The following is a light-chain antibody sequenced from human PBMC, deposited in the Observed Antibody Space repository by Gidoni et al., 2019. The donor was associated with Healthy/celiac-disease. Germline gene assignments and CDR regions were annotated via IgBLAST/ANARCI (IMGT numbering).Light chain of an antibody. CDR2: DAS. Sequence: EIVLTQSPATLSASPGDRATITCKASQGISSYLPWYQQKPGQAPRLLIYDASNRATGIPSRFSGSGSGTDFTLTISSLEPEDFAAYYCQQCSNWPPLTFGGGTQVEIK. CDR3: QQCSNWPPLT. V-gene: IGKV3-11*01. CDR1: QGISSY. J-gene: IGKJ4*01.